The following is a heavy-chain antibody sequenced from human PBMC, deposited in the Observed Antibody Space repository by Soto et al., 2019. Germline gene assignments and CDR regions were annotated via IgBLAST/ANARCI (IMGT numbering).Heavy chain of an antibody. CDR2: IYYSGST. D-gene: IGHD3-22*01. CDR3: ARVRFDSSGYYYEVPSGGGAFDI. V-gene: IGHV4-31*03. J-gene: IGHJ3*02. Sequence: QVQLQESGPGLVKPSQTLSLTCTVSGGSISSGSYYWSWIRQHPGKGLEWIGYIYYSGSTYYNPSLKSRVTISVDTSKNQFSLKLSSVTAADTAVYYCARVRFDSSGYYYEVPSGGGAFDIWGQGTMVTVSS. CDR1: GGSISSGSYY.